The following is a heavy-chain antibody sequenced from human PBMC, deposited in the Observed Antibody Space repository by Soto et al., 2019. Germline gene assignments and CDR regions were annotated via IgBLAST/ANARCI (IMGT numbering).Heavy chain of an antibody. CDR3: AKSPQRVFAYFDI. V-gene: IGHV3-23*01. D-gene: IGHD3-3*01. CDR2: ISTSGNTT. CDR1: GFKFSAYA. Sequence: QLLASGGALIQPGGSLRVSCVASGFKFSAYAMTWLRQSPGQGLQWVSSISTSGNTTFYADSVKGRFTISRDNSRNTLYLQMRSLRAEDTARYFCAKSPQRVFAYFDIWGQGSLVTVSS. J-gene: IGHJ4*02.